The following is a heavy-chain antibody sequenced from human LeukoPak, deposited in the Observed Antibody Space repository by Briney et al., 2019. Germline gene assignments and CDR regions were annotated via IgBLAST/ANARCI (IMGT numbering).Heavy chain of an antibody. CDR3: TTAYSVLVTGEALDY. CDR2: IKSKTDGGTT. Sequence: GSLRLSCAASGFTFSNAWMSWVRQAPGKGLEWVGRIKSKTDGGTTDYAAPVKGRFTISRDDSKNTLYLQMNSLKTEDTAVYYCTTAYSVLVTGEALDYWGQGTLVTVSS. J-gene: IGHJ4*02. D-gene: IGHD2-8*02. CDR1: GFTFSNAW. V-gene: IGHV3-15*01.